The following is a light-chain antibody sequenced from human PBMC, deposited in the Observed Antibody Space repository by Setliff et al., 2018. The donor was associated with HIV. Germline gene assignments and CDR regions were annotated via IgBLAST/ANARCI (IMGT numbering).Light chain of an antibody. CDR1: SSDIGRYNY. CDR3: TSYTGSNSFALYV. V-gene: IGLV2-8*01. J-gene: IGLJ1*01. Sequence: QSALAQPPSASGSPGQSVTISCTGTSSDIGRYNYISWYQQHPGKAPKLMIYEVNKRPSGVPDRFSGSKSGNTASLTVSGLQAEDEADYYCTSYTGSNSFALYVFGSGTKVTVL. CDR2: EVN.